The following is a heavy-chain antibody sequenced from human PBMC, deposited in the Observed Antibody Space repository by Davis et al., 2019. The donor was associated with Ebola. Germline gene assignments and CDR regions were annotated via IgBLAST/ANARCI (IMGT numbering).Heavy chain of an antibody. CDR2: INPYNGNT. Sequence: AASVKVSCKASGYSFSIYGLSWVRQAPGQGLEWMGWINPYNGNTDYAQNFQGRLTVTTDTSTRTAYMELRSLRSDDTAVYYCARTSIVGTTTTASDIWGQGTLVTVSS. D-gene: IGHD1-26*01. V-gene: IGHV1-18*01. CDR1: GYSFSIYG. CDR3: ARTSIVGTTTTASDI. J-gene: IGHJ3*02.